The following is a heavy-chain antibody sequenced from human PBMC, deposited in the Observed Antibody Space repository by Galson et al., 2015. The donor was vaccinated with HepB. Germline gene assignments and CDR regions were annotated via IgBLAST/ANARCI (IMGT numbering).Heavy chain of an antibody. Sequence: SVKVSCKASGGTFSSYAISWVRQAPGQGLEWMGGIIPIFGTANYAQKFQGRVTITADESTSTAYMELSSLRSEDTAVYYCASSKGGRIVGAKIYYYYGMDVWGQGTTVTVSS. V-gene: IGHV1-69*13. D-gene: IGHD1-26*01. CDR2: IIPIFGTA. CDR1: GGTFSSYA. CDR3: ASSKGGRIVGAKIYYYYGMDV. J-gene: IGHJ6*02.